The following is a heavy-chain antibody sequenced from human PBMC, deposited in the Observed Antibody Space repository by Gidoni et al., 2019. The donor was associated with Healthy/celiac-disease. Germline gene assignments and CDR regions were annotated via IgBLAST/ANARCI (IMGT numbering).Heavy chain of an antibody. CDR1: GFTFSSYS. J-gene: IGHJ6*02. CDR3: AREGIPNIVVVPAATYYYYYGMDV. CDR2: ISSSSSYI. Sequence: EVQLVESGGGLVKPGGSLRLSCAASGFTFSSYSMNWVRQAPGKGLEWVSSISSSSSYIYYADSVKGRFTISRDNAKNSLYLQMNSLRAEDTAVYYCAREGIPNIVVVPAATYYYYYGMDVWGQGTTATVSS. V-gene: IGHV3-21*01. D-gene: IGHD2-2*01.